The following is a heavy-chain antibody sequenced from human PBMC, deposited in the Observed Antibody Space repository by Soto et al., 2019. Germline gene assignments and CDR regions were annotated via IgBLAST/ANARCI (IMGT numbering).Heavy chain of an antibody. CDR2: IYHSGST. CDR1: GYSISSGYY. CDR3: ARGHLGYCTNGVCYKGGVYFDY. Sequence: SETLSLTCTVSGYSISSGYYWGWIRQPPGKGLEWIGSIYHSGSTYYNPSLKSQVTISVDTSKNQFSLKLSSVTAADTAVYYCARGHLGYCTNGVCYKGGVYFDYWGQGTLVTVSS. V-gene: IGHV4-38-2*02. J-gene: IGHJ4*02. D-gene: IGHD2-8*01.